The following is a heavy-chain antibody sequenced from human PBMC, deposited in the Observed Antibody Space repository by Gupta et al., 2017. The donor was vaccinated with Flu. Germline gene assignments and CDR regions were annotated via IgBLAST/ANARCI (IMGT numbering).Heavy chain of an antibody. CDR2: MSGSGANT. Sequence: VRQAPGRGLEWVSTMSGSGANTYYADSLKGRFTISRDNSNNSLFLQMNSLRAEDTAVYYCAKDQAPLVGASDYWGQGTLVTVSS. J-gene: IGHJ4*02. CDR3: AKDQAPLVGASDY. V-gene: IGHV3-23*01. D-gene: IGHD1-26*01.